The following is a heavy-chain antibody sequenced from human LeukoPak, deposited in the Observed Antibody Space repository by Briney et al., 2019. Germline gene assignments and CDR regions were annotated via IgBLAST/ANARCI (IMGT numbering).Heavy chain of an antibody. CDR3: ARDSEIWFGEGFDY. CDR2: ISSDGSIS. V-gene: IGHV3-74*01. J-gene: IGHJ4*02. CDR1: GFTFRSYW. Sequence: GGSLRLSCVASGFTFRSYWMHWVRQAPGKGLVWVSRISSDGSISTYADSVKGRFTISRDNAKNTLYLQMNSLRAEDTAVYYCARDSEIWFGEGFDYWGQGTLVPVSS. D-gene: IGHD3-10*01.